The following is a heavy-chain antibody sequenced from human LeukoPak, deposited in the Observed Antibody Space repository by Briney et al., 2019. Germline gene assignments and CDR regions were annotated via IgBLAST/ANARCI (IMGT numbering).Heavy chain of an antibody. V-gene: IGHV1-18*01. CDR3: ARHSSGRYWGYFDY. J-gene: IGHJ4*02. Sequence: GASVKVSCKASGYTFTSYGISWVRQAPGQGLEWMGWITAYNGNTNYGRKLQGRVTMTTDTSTSTAYMELRSLRSDDTAAYYCARHSSGRYWGYFDYWGQGTLVTVSS. D-gene: IGHD1-26*01. CDR1: GYTFTSYG. CDR2: ITAYNGNT.